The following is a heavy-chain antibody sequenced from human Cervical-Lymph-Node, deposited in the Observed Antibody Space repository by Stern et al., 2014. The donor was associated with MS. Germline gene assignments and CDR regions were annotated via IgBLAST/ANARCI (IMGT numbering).Heavy chain of an antibody. V-gene: IGHV5-51*01. D-gene: IGHD3-3*01. J-gene: IGHJ3*01. Sequence: EVQLVESGAEVKKPGESLKISCEASGYTFTNYWIAWVRQMPGKGLEWMGSFFPGDSETKYSPSFPVRVPISAENSTSTAYLQWRSLKAPDTAIYYCARLDREYFDFWSAYPALAFDLWGQGTMVTVSS. CDR1: GYTFTNYW. CDR2: FFPGDSET. CDR3: ARLDREYFDFWSAYPALAFDL.